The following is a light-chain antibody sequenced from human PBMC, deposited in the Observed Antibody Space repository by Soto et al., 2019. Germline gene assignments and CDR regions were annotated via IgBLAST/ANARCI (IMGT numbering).Light chain of an antibody. V-gene: IGKV3-11*01. J-gene: IGKJ4*01. Sequence: EVVLTQSPATLSLSPGERATLSCRASQSVSSYLAWYQQKPGQAPRVVIYDASNSATGIPARFSGSGSGTDFTLTISSLEPEDFSVYYCHQRSNWPLTFGGGTKLEIK. CDR2: DAS. CDR3: HQRSNWPLT. CDR1: QSVSSY.